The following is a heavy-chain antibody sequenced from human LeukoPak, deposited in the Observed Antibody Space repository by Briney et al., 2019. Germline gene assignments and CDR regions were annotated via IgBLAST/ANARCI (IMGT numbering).Heavy chain of an antibody. J-gene: IGHJ5*02. CDR3: AIEGYSYGYFDP. Sequence: ASVKVSCKASGYTFTSYGISWVRQAPGQGLEWMGWISAYNGNTNYAQKFQGRVTMTRDTSTSTVYMELSSLRSEDTAVYYCAIEGYSYGYFDPWGQGTLVIVSS. CDR2: ISAYNGNT. D-gene: IGHD5-18*01. CDR1: GYTFTSYG. V-gene: IGHV1-18*01.